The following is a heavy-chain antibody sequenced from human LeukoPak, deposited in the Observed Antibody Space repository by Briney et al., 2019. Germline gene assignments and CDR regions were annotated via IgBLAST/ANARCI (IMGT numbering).Heavy chain of an antibody. CDR3: ARGSRTIQLGDDY. D-gene: IGHD5-24*01. CDR2: ISSSSSDT. J-gene: IGHJ4*02. V-gene: IGHV3-11*06. CDR1: GFTFSDYY. Sequence: GGSLRLSCAASGFTFSDYYMSWIRQAPGKGLEWVSYISSSSSDTNYADSMKGRFTISRDNAKKSLYLQMNSLRAEDTAVYYCARGSRTIQLGDDYWGQGTLVTVSS.